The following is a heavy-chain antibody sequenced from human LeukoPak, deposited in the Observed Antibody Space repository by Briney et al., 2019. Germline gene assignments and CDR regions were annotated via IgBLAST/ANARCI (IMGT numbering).Heavy chain of an antibody. V-gene: IGHV3-15*01. CDR2: ITNDGTT. J-gene: IGHJ4*02. D-gene: IGHD5-24*01. CDR3: TWMATVLTVDF. Sequence: GGSLRLSCILSGIPFNDAWMSWVRQAPGRGLEWVSRITNDGTTDYAAPVKGRFTISRDNSKNTLYLQLNNLKTEDTAIYYCTWMATVLTVDFWGQGALVTVSS. CDR1: GIPFNDAW.